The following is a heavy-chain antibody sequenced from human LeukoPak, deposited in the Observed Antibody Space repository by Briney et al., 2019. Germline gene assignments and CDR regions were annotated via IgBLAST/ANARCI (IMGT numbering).Heavy chain of an antibody. CDR2: ISYDGSNK. CDR3: ARASTSCYPCSSYYYYMDV. V-gene: IGHV3-30*01. CDR1: GFTFSSYA. J-gene: IGHJ6*03. D-gene: IGHD2-2*01. Sequence: GGSLRLSCAASGFTFSSYAMHWVRLAPGKGLEWVAVISYDGSNKYYADSVKGRFTISRDNSKNTLYLQMNSLRAEDTAVYYCARASTSCYPCSSYYYYMDVWGKGTTVTVSS.